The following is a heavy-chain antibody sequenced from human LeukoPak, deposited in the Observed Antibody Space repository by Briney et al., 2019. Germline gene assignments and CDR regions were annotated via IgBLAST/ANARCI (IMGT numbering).Heavy chain of an antibody. CDR2: IYYSGST. CDR1: GGSIGGFY. V-gene: IGHV4-59*13. D-gene: IGHD3-10*01. CDR3: ARGSGSFGY. Sequence: SETLSFTGSVPGGSIGGFYWSWIGQPPGKGLEWIGYIYYSGSTNYNPSVKSRVTISVDTSKNQFSLKLSSVTAADTAVYYCARGSGSFGYWGQGTLVTVSS. J-gene: IGHJ4*02.